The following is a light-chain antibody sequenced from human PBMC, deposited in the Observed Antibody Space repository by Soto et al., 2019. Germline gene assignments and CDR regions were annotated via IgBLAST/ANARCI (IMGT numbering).Light chain of an antibody. CDR3: EAWDDSLNGRV. CDR2: SNT. CDR1: SSNIGRNT. J-gene: IGLJ1*01. V-gene: IGLV1-44*01. Sequence: SVLTQPPSAAGTPRARVRISCSGGSSNIGRNTVNWYQQVPGTAPKLLIYSNTQRPSGVPDRLSGSKSGTSASLAISGLQSEDEADYYCEAWDDSLNGRVFGTGTKVTVL.